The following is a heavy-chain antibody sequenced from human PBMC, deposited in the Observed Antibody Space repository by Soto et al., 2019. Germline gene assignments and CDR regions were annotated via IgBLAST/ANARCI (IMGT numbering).Heavy chain of an antibody. Sequence: PSETLSLTCAVYGGSFIGYYWSWIRQPPGKGLEWIGEINHSGSTNYNPSLKSRVTISVDTSKNQFSLKLSSVTAADTAVYYCARGQAAAHPWGQGTLVTVSS. CDR2: INHSGST. D-gene: IGHD6-13*01. V-gene: IGHV4-34*01. CDR1: GGSFIGYY. J-gene: IGHJ5*02. CDR3: ARGQAAAHP.